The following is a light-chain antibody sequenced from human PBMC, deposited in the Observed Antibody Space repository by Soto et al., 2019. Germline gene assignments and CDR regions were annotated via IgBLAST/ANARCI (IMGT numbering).Light chain of an antibody. Sequence: QSALTQPASVSGSPGQSLTISCTGTSSDVGLYDYVSWYQQHPGKAPRLIIYAISDRPSGVSDRFSGSKSGNTASLTISGLQAEDEADYYCSSYATSTAFLFGGGTKVTAL. J-gene: IGLJ2*01. V-gene: IGLV2-14*01. CDR3: SSYATSTAFL. CDR2: AIS. CDR1: SSDVGLYDY.